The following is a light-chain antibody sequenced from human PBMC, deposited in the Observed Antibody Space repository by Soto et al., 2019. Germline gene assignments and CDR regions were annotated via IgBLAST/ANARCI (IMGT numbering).Light chain of an antibody. CDR3: YHMIADPPLYT. V-gene: IGKV1-5*01. CDR1: RSISDW. Sequence: DMQMTQSPCTLSPSLGDRVTITCRSSRSISDWLAWFQQKTGKAPKILIHEASTLQSGVPSRFSGIESLKEFTLKISSLHPQAYATYYCYHMIADPPLYTF. J-gene: IGKJ2*01. CDR2: EAS.